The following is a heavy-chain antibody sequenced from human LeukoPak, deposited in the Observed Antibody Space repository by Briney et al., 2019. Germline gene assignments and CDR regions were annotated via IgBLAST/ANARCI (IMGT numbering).Heavy chain of an antibody. V-gene: IGHV3-7*05. CDR2: INQDGGEK. J-gene: IGHJ6*02. Sequence: GGPLRLSCAASGFTFSSYWMSWVRQAPGKGLEWVANINQDGGEKYYVDSVKGRFAISRDNAKNSLDLQMNSLRAEDTAMYYCARWVTTSDYGLDVWGQGTTVTVSS. CDR3: ARWVTTSDYGLDV. CDR1: GFTFSSYW. D-gene: IGHD4-17*01.